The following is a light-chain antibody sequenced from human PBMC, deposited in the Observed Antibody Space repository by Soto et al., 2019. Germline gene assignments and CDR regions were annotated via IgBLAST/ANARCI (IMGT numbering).Light chain of an antibody. CDR1: QSVLSSSNNKNY. CDR3: QQYVSIPLT. CDR2: WAS. J-gene: IGKJ4*01. V-gene: IGKV4-1*01. Sequence: DIVMTQSPDSLAVSLGERATINCKSSQSVLSSSNNKNYLAWYQQNPGQPPKLLLYWASTRESGVPDRFRGSGSGTDFTLTISSLQAEDVAVYYCQQYVSIPLTFGGGTRWIS.